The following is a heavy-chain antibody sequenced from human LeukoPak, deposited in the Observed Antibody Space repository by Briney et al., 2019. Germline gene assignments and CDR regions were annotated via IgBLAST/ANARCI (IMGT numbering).Heavy chain of an antibody. CDR1: GFTFSSYA. CDR2: ISYDGSNK. D-gene: IGHD4/OR15-4a*01. Sequence: PGGSLRLSCAASGFTFSSYAMHWVRQAPGKGLEWVAVISYDGSNKYYADSVKGRFTISRDNSKNTLYLQMNSLRAEDTAVYYCAAMRHYGAYWGQGTLVTVST. J-gene: IGHJ4*02. CDR3: AAMRHYGAY. V-gene: IGHV3-30-3*01.